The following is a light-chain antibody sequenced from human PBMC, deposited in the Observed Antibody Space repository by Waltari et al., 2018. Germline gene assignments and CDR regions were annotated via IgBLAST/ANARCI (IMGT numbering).Light chain of an antibody. Sequence: QSALTQPASVSGSPGQSITIPCTGTSSDVGGYNYFSWYQQHPGKAPKLMIYEVTDRPSGISNRFSGSKSGNTASLTISGLQAEDEADYYCSSYTSSGTLFGTGTKVTVL. V-gene: IGLV2-14*01. J-gene: IGLJ1*01. CDR3: SSYTSSGTL. CDR1: SSDVGGYNY. CDR2: EVT.